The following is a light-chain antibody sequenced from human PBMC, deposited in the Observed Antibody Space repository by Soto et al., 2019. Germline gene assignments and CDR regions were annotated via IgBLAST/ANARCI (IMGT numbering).Light chain of an antibody. CDR3: SSYTSSSTYV. J-gene: IGLJ1*01. CDR2: DVS. Sequence: QSALTQPASVSGSPGQSITISCTGTSSDVGGYKYVSWYQQHPGKAPKFMIYDVSNRPSGVSNRFSGSKSGNTASLTISGLQAEDEADYYCSSYTSSSTYVFGTGTKLTVL. V-gene: IGLV2-14*01. CDR1: SSDVGGYKY.